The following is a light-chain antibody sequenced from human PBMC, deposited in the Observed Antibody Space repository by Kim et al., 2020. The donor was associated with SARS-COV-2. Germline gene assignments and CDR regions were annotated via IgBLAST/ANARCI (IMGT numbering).Light chain of an antibody. CDR3: QQYYAYPLT. J-gene: IGKJ4*01. V-gene: IGKV1-8*01. CDR1: QDFSSY. Sequence: ASTGDRVTSTCRASQDFSSYLAWYQQKPGRAPKLLIYGASTLQSGVPSRFSGSGSGTDFTLTISCLRSEDFATYYCQQYYAYPLTFGGGTKVDIK. CDR2: GAS.